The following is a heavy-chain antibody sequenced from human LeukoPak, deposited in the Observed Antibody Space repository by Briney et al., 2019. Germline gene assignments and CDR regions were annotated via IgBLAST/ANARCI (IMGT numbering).Heavy chain of an antibody. Sequence: SETLSLTCTVSGGSISSYYWSWIRQPPGKGLEWIGYIYYSGSTNYNPSLKSRVTISVDTSKNQFSLKLSSVTAADTVVYYCARARITMVRGVTWFDPWGQGTLVTVSS. CDR1: GGSISSYY. D-gene: IGHD3-10*01. CDR2: IYYSGST. CDR3: ARARITMVRGVTWFDP. J-gene: IGHJ5*02. V-gene: IGHV4-59*01.